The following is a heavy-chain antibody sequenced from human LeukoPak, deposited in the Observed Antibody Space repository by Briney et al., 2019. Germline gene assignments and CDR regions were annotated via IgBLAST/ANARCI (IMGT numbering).Heavy chain of an antibody. J-gene: IGHJ4*02. CDR1: GYTFTNYD. CDR2: ISTYNGNA. CDR3: AKIACGANFFDS. D-gene: IGHD4/OR15-4a*01. Sequence: GASVKVSCRASGYTFTNYDLNWVRQAPGQGFEWMGWISTYNGNAIHAEKLQGRVTMTTDASASTVYMELRILRSDDTAVYYCAKIACGANFFDSWGQGTLVTVSS. V-gene: IGHV1-18*01.